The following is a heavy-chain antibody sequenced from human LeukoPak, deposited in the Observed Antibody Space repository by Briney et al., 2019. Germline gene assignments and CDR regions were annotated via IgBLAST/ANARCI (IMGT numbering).Heavy chain of an antibody. V-gene: IGHV5-51*07. CDR3: ARSSYGDYDDY. Sequence: GAPLHISCTHSENSITNYSICCLHQPPGERLELMGIIYHGDSDTRYSPSFQGQVTISADKSISTAYLQWSSLKASDTAMYYCARSSYGDYDDYWGQGTLVTVSS. CDR1: ENSITNYS. D-gene: IGHD4-17*01. J-gene: IGHJ4*02. CDR2: IYHGDSDT.